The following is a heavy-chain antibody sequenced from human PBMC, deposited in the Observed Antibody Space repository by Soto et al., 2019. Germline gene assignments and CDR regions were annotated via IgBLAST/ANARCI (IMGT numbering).Heavy chain of an antibody. V-gene: IGHV3-7*03. CDR3: ARDGTPYYYDSIGYYNWFDP. Sequence: GGSLRLSCAASGFTFSSYWMSWVRQAPGKGLEWVANIKQDGSEKYYVDSVKGRFTISRDNAKKSLYLQMNSLRAEDTAVYYCARDGTPYYYDSIGYYNWFDPWGQGTLVTVSS. CDR1: GFTFSSYW. CDR2: IKQDGSEK. J-gene: IGHJ5*02. D-gene: IGHD3-22*01.